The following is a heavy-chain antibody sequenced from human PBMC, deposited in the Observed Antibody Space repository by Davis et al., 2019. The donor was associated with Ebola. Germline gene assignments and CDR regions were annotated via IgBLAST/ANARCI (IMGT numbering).Heavy chain of an antibody. CDR1: GFTLGDYA. J-gene: IGHJ4*02. CDR2: IRSNAYGGTS. V-gene: IGHV3-49*04. CDR3: TRLRGFSYGYSDY. Sequence: PAGSLTLSCTASGFTLGDYAISWVRQAPGTGLEWVGFIRSNAYGGTSEYAASVKGRFTISRDDSKSIAYLQMNSLETEDTAVYHCTRLRGFSYGYSDYWGQGTLVTVSS. D-gene: IGHD5-18*01.